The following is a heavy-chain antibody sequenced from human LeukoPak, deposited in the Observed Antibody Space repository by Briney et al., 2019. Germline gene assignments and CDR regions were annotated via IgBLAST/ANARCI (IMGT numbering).Heavy chain of an antibody. CDR2: IYPGDSDT. D-gene: IGHD6-19*01. V-gene: IGHV5-51*01. J-gene: IGHJ3*02. CDR1: GYSFTSCW. CDR3: ARHLAVAGTNYAFDI. Sequence: GESLKISCKGSGYSFTSCWIGWVRQMPGKSLEWMGIIYPGDSDTRYSPSFQGQVTISADKSISTAYLQWSSLKASDTAIYYCARHLAVAGTNYAFDIWGQGTMVTVSS.